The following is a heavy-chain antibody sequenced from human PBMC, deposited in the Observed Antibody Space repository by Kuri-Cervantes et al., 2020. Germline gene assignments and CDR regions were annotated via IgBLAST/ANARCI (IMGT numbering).Heavy chain of an antibody. Sequence: SVKVSCKASGGTFSSYAISWVRQAPGQGLEWMGGIIPIFGTANYAQKFQGRVTITRDTSASTAYMELSSLRSEDTAVYYCARVRGVYNWFDPWGQGTLVTVSS. CDR3: ARVRGVYNWFDP. J-gene: IGHJ5*02. V-gene: IGHV1-69*05. D-gene: IGHD3-10*01. CDR2: IIPIFGTA. CDR1: GGTFSSYA.